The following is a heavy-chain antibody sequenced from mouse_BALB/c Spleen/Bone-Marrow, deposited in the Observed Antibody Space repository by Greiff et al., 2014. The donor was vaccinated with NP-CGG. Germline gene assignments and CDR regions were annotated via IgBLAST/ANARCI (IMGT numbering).Heavy chain of an antibody. Sequence: QVQLQQPGAELVRPGTSVKVSCKASGYAFTNYLIEWVKQRPGQGLEWIGVINPGSGGTNYNETFKGKATLTADKSSSTAYMQLSSPATDYSAGNFWYKKDYAVAYWGQGTPVPVSA. CDR2: INPGSGGT. V-gene: IGHV1-54*01. CDR1: GYAFTNYL. CDR3: YKKDYAVAY. D-gene: IGHD1-1*01. J-gene: IGHJ3*01.